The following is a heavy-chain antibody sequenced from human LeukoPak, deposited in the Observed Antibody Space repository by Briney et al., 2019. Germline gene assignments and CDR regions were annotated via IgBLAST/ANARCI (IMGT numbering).Heavy chain of an antibody. CDR1: GFTFSSYA. V-gene: IGHV3-23*01. Sequence: PGGSLRLSCAASGFTFSSYAMSWVRQAPGKGLEWVSAISGSGGSTYYADSVKGRFTISRDNSKNTLYLQMNSLRAEDTAVYYCAKEQGFIVVVPAAMDYWGQGTLVTVSS. J-gene: IGHJ4*02. CDR2: ISGSGGST. CDR3: AKEQGFIVVVPAAMDY. D-gene: IGHD2-2*01.